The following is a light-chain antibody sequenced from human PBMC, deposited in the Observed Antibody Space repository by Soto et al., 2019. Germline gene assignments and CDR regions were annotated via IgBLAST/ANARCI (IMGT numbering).Light chain of an antibody. J-gene: IGKJ5*01. CDR3: QQRSNSPRFLA. CDR2: DAS. V-gene: IGKV3-11*01. CDR1: QSVSSY. Sequence: EVVLTQSPATLSLSPGERATLSCRASQSVSSYLAWYQQKPGQAPRLLIYDASNRATGIPARFSGSGSGTDFTLTISSLEPEDFAVYYCQQRSNSPRFLAFGQRTRLRL.